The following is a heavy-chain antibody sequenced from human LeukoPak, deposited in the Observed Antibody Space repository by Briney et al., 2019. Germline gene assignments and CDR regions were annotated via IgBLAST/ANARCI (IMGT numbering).Heavy chain of an antibody. J-gene: IGHJ3*02. CDR3: ARDKGRWLPRVQLGSLGDAFDI. D-gene: IGHD5-24*01. V-gene: IGHV3-23*01. Sequence: PGGSLRLSCAASGFTFSAYAVRWVRQAPGKGLEWVSAISANGATTYYADSVKGRFTISRDNSKNTLYLQMNSLRAEDTAVYYCARDKGRWLPRVQLGSLGDAFDIWGQGTMVTVSS. CDR1: GFTFSAYA. CDR2: ISANGATT.